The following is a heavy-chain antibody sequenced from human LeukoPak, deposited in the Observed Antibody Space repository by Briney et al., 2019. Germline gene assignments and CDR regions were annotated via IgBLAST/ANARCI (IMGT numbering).Heavy chain of an antibody. CDR3: AREAKELGATAFHM. J-gene: IGHJ3*02. V-gene: IGHV3-11*01. CDR2: ISYSGHTI. Sequence: GGSLRLSCAASGFTFSDHYMSWIRQAPGKGLGWVSYISYSGHTIYYADSVKGRFTISRDNAKNLLYLQMDSLRAEDTAVYYCAREAKELGATAFHMWGQGTMVSVSS. D-gene: IGHD1-26*01. CDR1: GFTFSDHY.